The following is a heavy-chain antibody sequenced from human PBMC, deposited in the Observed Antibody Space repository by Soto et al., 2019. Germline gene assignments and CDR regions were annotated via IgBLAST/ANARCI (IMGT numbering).Heavy chain of an antibody. CDR2: FDPEDGET. CDR1: GYTLTELS. D-gene: IGHD3-16*02. Sequence: QVQLVQSGAEVKKPGASVKVSCKVSGYTLTELSMHWVRQAPGKGIERMGGFDPEDGETIYAQKFQGRVTMNEDTSTDTAYMELSSVRSEDTAVYYCATHGPYDYIWGSYRAKHYFQHWGQGTLVTVSS. CDR3: ATHGPYDYIWGSYRAKHYFQH. J-gene: IGHJ1*01. V-gene: IGHV1-24*01.